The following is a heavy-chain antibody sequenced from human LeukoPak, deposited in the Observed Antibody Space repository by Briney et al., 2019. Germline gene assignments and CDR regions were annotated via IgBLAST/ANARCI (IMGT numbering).Heavy chain of an antibody. D-gene: IGHD1-26*01. CDR3: ARKGWELLGFDY. J-gene: IGHJ4*02. V-gene: IGHV4-59*08. Sequence: SETLSLTCTVSGGSISSYYWSWIRQPPGKGLEWIGSIYHSGSTYYNPSLKSRVTISVDTSKNQFSLKLSSVTAADTAVYYCARKGWELLGFDYWGQGTLVTVSS. CDR2: IYHSGST. CDR1: GGSISSYY.